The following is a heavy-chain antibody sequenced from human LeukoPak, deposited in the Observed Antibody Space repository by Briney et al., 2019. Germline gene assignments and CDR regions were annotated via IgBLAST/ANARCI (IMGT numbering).Heavy chain of an antibody. J-gene: IGHJ4*02. Sequence: PGGSLGLSCAASGFTFSSYAMSWVRQAPGKGLEWVSGISSSGGSPYYADSVKGRFTISRDNSKNTLYLRMNSLRAEDTAVYYCAQDLPTAITARPHYWGQGTLVTVSS. D-gene: IGHD6-6*01. CDR3: AQDLPTAITARPHY. CDR2: ISSSGGSP. CDR1: GFTFSSYA. V-gene: IGHV3-23*01.